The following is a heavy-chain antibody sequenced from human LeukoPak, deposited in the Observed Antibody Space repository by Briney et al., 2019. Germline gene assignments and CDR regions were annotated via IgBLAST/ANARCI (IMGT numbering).Heavy chain of an antibody. CDR1: GGSISSDAYY. V-gene: IGHV4-39*01. CDR2: IYHSGST. Sequence: SSETLSLTCTVSGGSISSDAYYWGWIRQPPKKGLEWIGTIYHSGSTYLNPSLRSRLTISVDTSKNQFSLNLSSVTAADTAVYYCARLDGAWGYFDYWGQGTLVTVSS. CDR3: ARLDGAWGYFDY. D-gene: IGHD3-16*01. J-gene: IGHJ4*02.